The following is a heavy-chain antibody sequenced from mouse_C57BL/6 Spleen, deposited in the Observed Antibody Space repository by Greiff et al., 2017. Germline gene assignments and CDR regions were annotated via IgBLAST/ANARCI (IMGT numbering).Heavy chain of an antibody. V-gene: IGHV8-12*01. Sequence: QVTLKESGPGILQSSQTLSLTCSFSGFSLSTSGMGVSWIRQPSGKGLEWLAHIYWDDDKRYNPSLKSRLTISKDTSRNQVFLKITSVDTADTATYNCAQGGYYGPHFDYWGQGTTLTVSS. D-gene: IGHD1-1*01. CDR3: AQGGYYGPHFDY. J-gene: IGHJ2*01. CDR2: IYWDDDK. CDR1: GFSLSTSGMG.